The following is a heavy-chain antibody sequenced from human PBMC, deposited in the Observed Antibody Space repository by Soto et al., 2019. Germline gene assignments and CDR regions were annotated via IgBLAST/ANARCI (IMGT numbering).Heavy chain of an antibody. J-gene: IGHJ6*02. V-gene: IGHV3-48*02. CDR1: GFTFSSYS. CDR2: ISSTSNTI. Sequence: EVQLVESGGGLVQPGGSLRLSCAASGFTFSSYSMNWVRQAPGKGLEWVSYISSTSNTIYYADSVKGRFTISRDSARNSLYLQMNSLRDEDTAVYYCARGLRTFYGTDVWGQGTTVTVSS. CDR3: ARGLRTFYGTDV. D-gene: IGHD5-12*01.